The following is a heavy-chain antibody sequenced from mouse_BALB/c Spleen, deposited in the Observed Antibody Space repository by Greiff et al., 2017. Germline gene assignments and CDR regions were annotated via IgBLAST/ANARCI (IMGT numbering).Heavy chain of an antibody. CDR3: ARALITPEAY. D-gene: IGHD1-1*01. V-gene: IGHV14-3*02. CDR2: IDPANGNT. CDR1: GFNIKDTY. J-gene: IGHJ3*01. Sequence: EVQRVESGAELVKPGASVKLSCTASGFNIKDTYMHWVKQRPEQGLEWIGRIDPANGNTKYDPKFQGKATITADTSSNTAYLQLSSLTSEDTAVYYCARALITPEAYWGQGTLVTVSA.